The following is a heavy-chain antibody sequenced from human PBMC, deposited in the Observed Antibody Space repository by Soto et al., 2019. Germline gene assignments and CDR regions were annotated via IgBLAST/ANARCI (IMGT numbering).Heavy chain of an antibody. J-gene: IGHJ4*02. V-gene: IGHV1-69*08. CDR2: ILPILGSL. Sequence: VRLVQSGAEVKKPGSSVTVSCKASGGTFKTYTFSWVRQAPGQGLEWMGSILPILGSLNYAQRFQGRLSITADYSTTTAYMELSSLTSQDTAMYYCTRIPRYSFPTSDPLDNWGQGTLVTVSS. D-gene: IGHD4-4*01. CDR1: GGTFKTYT. CDR3: TRIPRYSFPTSDPLDN.